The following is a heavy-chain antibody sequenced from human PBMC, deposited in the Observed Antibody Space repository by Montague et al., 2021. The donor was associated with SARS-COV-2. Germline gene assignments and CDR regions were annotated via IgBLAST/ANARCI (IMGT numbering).Heavy chain of an antibody. J-gene: IGHJ6*02. CDR2: ISYDGSNK. V-gene: IGHV3-30*04. CDR3: ARDLGFYGMDV. CDR1: GFTFSSCA. Sequence: SLRLSCAASGFTFSSCAMHWVRQAPGKGLEWVAVISYDGSNKYYADSVKGRFTISRDNSKNTLYLQMNSLRAEDTAVYYCARDLGFYGMDVWGQGTTVTVSS.